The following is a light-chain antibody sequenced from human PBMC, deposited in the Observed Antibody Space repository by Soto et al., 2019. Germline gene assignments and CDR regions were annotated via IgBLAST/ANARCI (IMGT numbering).Light chain of an antibody. CDR3: SSYAGSNNPYV. Sequence: QSVLTQPPSASGSPGQSVTISCTGTSSDVGGYNYVSWYQQHPGKAPKLMIYEVSKRPSGVPDRFSGSKSGNTASLTVSGLQAEDEADYYCSSYAGSNNPYVFGTGPKVTV. J-gene: IGLJ1*01. CDR1: SSDVGGYNY. V-gene: IGLV2-8*01. CDR2: EVS.